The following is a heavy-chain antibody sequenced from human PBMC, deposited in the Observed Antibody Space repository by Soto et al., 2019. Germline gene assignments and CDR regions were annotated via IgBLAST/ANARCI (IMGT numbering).Heavy chain of an antibody. J-gene: IGHJ6*02. V-gene: IGHV1-18*01. Sequence: ASVKVSCKSTGYPFTHYCITWIRQARGQGLEWMGWISPFNGNTNYGQTFQGRVTLTTDTSTSTVYLELRNLRSDDTAVYYCARDQSFDRSYYYGIDFWG. D-gene: IGHD3-22*01. CDR2: ISPFNGNT. CDR1: GYPFTHYC. CDR3: ARDQSFDRSYYYGIDF.